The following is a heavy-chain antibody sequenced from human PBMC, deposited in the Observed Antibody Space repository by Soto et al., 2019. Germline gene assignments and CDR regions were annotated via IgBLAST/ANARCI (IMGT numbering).Heavy chain of an antibody. D-gene: IGHD5-18*01. Sequence: EVQLLESGGGLVQPGGSLRLSCVASGFPFSAYDMNWVRPAPGKGLEWVSVVNGNGGSTYYADSVKGRFTISRDDSKNTVYLQMNSLRAEDTAVYYCRAYTYGQGVDYWGQGTLVTVSS. CDR1: GFPFSAYD. J-gene: IGHJ4*02. V-gene: IGHV3-23*01. CDR2: VNGNGGST. CDR3: RAYTYGQGVDY.